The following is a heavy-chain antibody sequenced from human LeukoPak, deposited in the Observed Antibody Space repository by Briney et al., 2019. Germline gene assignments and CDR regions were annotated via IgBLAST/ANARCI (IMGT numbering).Heavy chain of an antibody. CDR1: GGSISSYY. CDR3: ARSGRHGRRDYYGSGSYFYGMDV. CDR2: IYYSGST. V-gene: IGHV4-59*01. J-gene: IGHJ6*02. D-gene: IGHD3-10*01. Sequence: SETLSLTCTVSGGSISSYYWSWIRQPPGKGLEWIGYIYYSGSTNYNPSLKSRVTISVDRSKNQFSLRLSSVTAADTAVYYCARSGRHGRRDYYGSGSYFYGMDVWGQGTTVTVSS.